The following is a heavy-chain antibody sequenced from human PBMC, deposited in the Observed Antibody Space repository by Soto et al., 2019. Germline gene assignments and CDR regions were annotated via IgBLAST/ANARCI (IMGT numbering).Heavy chain of an antibody. CDR2: IYYSGST. J-gene: IGHJ4*02. V-gene: IGHV4-31*03. CDR3: ARDRERVFDY. CDR1: GGSISSGGYY. Sequence: SETLSLTCTVSGGSISSGGYYWSWIRQHPGKGLEWIGYIYYSGSTYYNPSLKSRVTISVDTSKNQFSLKLSSVTAADTAVYYSARDRERVFDYWGQGTLVTVS.